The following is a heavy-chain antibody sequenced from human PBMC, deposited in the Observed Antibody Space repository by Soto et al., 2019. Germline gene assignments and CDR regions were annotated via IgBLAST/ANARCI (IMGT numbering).Heavy chain of an antibody. D-gene: IGHD2-2*02. Sequence: QVQLQQWGAGLLKPSETLSLTCAVYGGSFSGYYWSWIRQPPGKGLEWIGEINHSGSTNYNPSLKSRVTISVDTSKNQFSLKLSSVTAADTAVYYCARRFCSSTSCYTNNWFDPWGQGTLVTVSS. CDR2: INHSGST. CDR1: GGSFSGYY. J-gene: IGHJ5*02. V-gene: IGHV4-34*01. CDR3: ARRFCSSTSCYTNNWFDP.